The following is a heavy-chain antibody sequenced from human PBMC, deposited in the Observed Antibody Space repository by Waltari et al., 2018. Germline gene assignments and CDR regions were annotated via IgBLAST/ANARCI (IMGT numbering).Heavy chain of an antibody. V-gene: IGHV1-46*01. J-gene: IGHJ4*02. CDR3: ARPSPAALARFDY. D-gene: IGHD2-2*01. Sequence: QVQLVQSGAEVKKPGASVKVSFKASGYTFTTYYMHWVRKAPGQGLEWMGIINPSGGSTSYAQKFQGRVTMTRDTSTSTVYMELSSLRSEDTAVYYCARPSPAALARFDYWGQGTLVTVSS. CDR2: INPSGGST. CDR1: GYTFTTYY.